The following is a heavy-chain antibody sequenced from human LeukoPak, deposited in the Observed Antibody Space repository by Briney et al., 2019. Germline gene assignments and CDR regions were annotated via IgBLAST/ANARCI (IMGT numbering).Heavy chain of an antibody. Sequence: GGSLRLSCAASGYIFRRYWVSWVRQAPGKGLEWVSYISSSSSTIYYADSVKGRFTISRDNAKNSLYLQMNSLRDEDTAVYYCARGVYGSGSRYQNWGQGTLVTVSS. V-gene: IGHV3-48*02. CDR2: ISSSSSTI. D-gene: IGHD3-10*01. J-gene: IGHJ4*02. CDR3: ARGVYGSGSRYQN. CDR1: GYIFRRYW.